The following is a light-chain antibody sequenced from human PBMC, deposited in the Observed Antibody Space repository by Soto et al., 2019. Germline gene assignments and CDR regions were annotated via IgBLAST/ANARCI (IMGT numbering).Light chain of an antibody. CDR2: GAS. Sequence: EIVMTQSPATLSVSPGERATLSCRASQSVSNNFAWYQQKPGQAPRLLIYGASTRATGIPARFSGSGSGTEFTLTISSLQSEDFAVYYCQQYNNWPLYTFGQGTKVDIK. J-gene: IGKJ2*01. V-gene: IGKV3-15*01. CDR3: QQYNNWPLYT. CDR1: QSVSNN.